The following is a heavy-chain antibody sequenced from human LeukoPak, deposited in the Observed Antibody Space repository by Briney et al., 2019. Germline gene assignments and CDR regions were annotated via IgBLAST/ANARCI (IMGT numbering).Heavy chain of an antibody. CDR2: ISNNGGST. J-gene: IGHJ4*02. V-gene: IGHV3-64*01. Sequence: GGSLRLSCAAAGFTFSTYAMHWVRPPPGKGLEYVSAISNNGGSTHYANSLKGGLTISRDNSKNTLDLQMCSMRAEEMAGYYCARVHRGAVAGQLDYWGQGTLVTVSS. CDR1: GFTFSTYA. CDR3: ARVHRGAVAGQLDY. D-gene: IGHD6-19*01.